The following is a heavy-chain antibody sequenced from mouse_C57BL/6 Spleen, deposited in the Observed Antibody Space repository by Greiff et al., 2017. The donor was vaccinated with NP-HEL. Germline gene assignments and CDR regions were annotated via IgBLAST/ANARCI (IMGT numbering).Heavy chain of an antibody. CDR2: IYPGSGST. D-gene: IGHD1-1*01. V-gene: IGHV1-55*01. CDR3: ARATYYYGSSYVWYCDV. J-gene: IGHJ1*03. Sequence: QVQLQQPGAELVKPGASVKMSCKASGYTFTSYWITWVKQRPGQGLEWIGDIYPGSGSTNYNEKFKSKATLTVDTSSSTAYMQLSSLTSEDSAVYYCARATYYYGSSYVWYCDVWGTGTTVTVSS. CDR1: GYTFTSYW.